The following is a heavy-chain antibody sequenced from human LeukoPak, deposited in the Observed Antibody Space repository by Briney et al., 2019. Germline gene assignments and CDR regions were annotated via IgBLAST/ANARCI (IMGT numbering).Heavy chain of an antibody. CDR3: ARKYCSGGDCYSNY. D-gene: IGHD2-15*01. J-gene: IGHJ4*02. CDR2: IYYGGST. V-gene: IGHV4-39*01. CDR1: GGSISSSGYY. Sequence: SETLSLTCTVSGGSISSSGYYWGWIRQPPGKGLEWIGCIYYGGSTYYNPSLKSRVTISVDTSKNQFSLKLSSVTAADTAMYYCARKYCSGGDCYSNYWGQGTLVTVSS.